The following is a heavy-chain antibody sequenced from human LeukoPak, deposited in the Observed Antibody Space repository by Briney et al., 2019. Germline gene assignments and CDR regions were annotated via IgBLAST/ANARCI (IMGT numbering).Heavy chain of an antibody. V-gene: IGHV1-8*01. D-gene: IGHD4-23*01. CDR3: ARRDGGNSDFDY. J-gene: IGHJ4*02. Sequence: ASAKVSCKASGYTFTSYDINWVRQATGQGLEWMGWMNPNSGNTGYAQKFQGRVTMTRNTSISTAYMELSSLRSEDTAVYYCARRDGGNSDFDYWGQGTLVTVSS. CDR1: GYTFTSYD. CDR2: MNPNSGNT.